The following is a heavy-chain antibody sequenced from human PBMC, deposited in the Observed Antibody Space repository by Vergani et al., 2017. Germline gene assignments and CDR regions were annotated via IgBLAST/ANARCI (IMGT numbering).Heavy chain of an antibody. CDR1: GFSFNSYW. CDR3: ARARXIETCYMSSWLDS. J-gene: IGHJ5*01. CDR2: IKSDGSLT. V-gene: IGHV3-74*03. D-gene: IGHD3-9*01. Sequence: DVHLAESGGGFFQPGGSLRLSCSASGFSFNSYWMHWVRHVPGKGLLWVSRIKSDGSLTAYADSVKGRFTISRENAQNTLYLQMNSLRVEDTGVYYCARARXIETCYMSSWLDSWGQGTLGNVSS.